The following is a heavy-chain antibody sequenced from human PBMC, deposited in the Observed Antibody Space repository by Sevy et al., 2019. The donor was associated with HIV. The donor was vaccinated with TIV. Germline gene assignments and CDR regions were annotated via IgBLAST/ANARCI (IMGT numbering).Heavy chain of an antibody. CDR2: IRRKANSYAT. V-gene: IGHV3-73*01. J-gene: IGHJ4*02. CDR3: TRHPPLLAPDY. Sequence: GGSLRLPCAASGFTFSGSAMHWVRQASGKGLEWVGRIRRKANSYATAYAASVKGRFTISRDDSKNTAYLQMNSLKTEDTAVYYCTRHPPLLAPDYWAQGTLVTVSS. CDR1: GFTFSGSA. D-gene: IGHD2-21*01.